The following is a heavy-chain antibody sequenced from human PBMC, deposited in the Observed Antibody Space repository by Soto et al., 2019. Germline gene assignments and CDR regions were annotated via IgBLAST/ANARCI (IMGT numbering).Heavy chain of an antibody. CDR2: INHSGST. J-gene: IGHJ4*02. Sequence: SETLSLTCAVYGGSFSGYYWSWIRQPPGKGLEWIGEINHSGSTNYNPSLKSRVTISVDTSKNQFSLKLSSVTAADTAVYYCATPAGWSGYPFDYWGQGTLVTVSS. V-gene: IGHV4-34*01. CDR1: GGSFSGYY. D-gene: IGHD3-3*01. CDR3: ATPAGWSGYPFDY.